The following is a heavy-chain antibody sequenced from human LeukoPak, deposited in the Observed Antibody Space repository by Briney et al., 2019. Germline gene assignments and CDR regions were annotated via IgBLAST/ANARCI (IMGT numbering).Heavy chain of an antibody. V-gene: IGHV1-46*01. Sequence: GASVKVSCKASGYTFTSYYMHWVRQAPGQGLEWMGIINPSGGSTSYAQKFQGRVTMTRDTSTSTVYMELTSLRPENTACYNWARDKERQLVPPHDYFYMDVWGKGTTVTVSS. CDR1: GYTFTSYY. CDR3: ARDKERQLVPPHDYFYMDV. J-gene: IGHJ6*03. CDR2: INPSGGST. D-gene: IGHD6-13*01.